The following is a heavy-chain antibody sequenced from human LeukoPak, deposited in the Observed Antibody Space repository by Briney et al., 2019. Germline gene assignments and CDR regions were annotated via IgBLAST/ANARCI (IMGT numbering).Heavy chain of an antibody. J-gene: IGHJ6*03. D-gene: IGHD6-13*01. CDR2: INPNSGGT. V-gene: IGHV1-2*02. Sequence: ASVKVSCKASGYTFTGYYMRWVRQAPGQGLEWMGWINPNSGGTNYAQKFQGRVTMTRDTSISTAYMELSRLRSDDTAVYYCARLIGGKQQLGYYYMDVWGKGTTVTVSS. CDR1: GYTFTGYY. CDR3: ARLIGGKQQLGYYYMDV.